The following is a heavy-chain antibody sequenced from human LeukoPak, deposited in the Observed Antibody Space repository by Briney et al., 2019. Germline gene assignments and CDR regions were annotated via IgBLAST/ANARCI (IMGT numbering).Heavy chain of an antibody. J-gene: IGHJ4*02. CDR2: ISGSGGST. CDR3: AKVHSFLFDY. V-gene: IGHV3-23*01. Sequence: PGGSLRLSCAASGFTFSSYSMSWVRQAPGKGLEWASAISGSGGSTYYADSVKGRFTISRDNSKNTLYLQMNSLRAEDTAVYYCAKVHSFLFDYWGQGTLVTVSS. D-gene: IGHD2/OR15-2a*01. CDR1: GFTFSSYS.